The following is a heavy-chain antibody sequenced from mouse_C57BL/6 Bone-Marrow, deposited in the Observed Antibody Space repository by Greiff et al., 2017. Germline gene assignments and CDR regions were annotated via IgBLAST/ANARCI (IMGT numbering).Heavy chain of an antibody. CDR1: GYAFSSSW. CDR2: IYPGDGDT. CDR3: ARLRKGY. J-gene: IGHJ2*01. Sequence: VQLQQSGPELVKPGASVKISCKASGYAFSSSWMNWVKQRPGTGLEWIGRIYPGDGDTNYNGKLKGKATLTADKSSSTAYMQLSSLTSEDSAVYFCARLRKGYWGQGTTLTVSS. V-gene: IGHV1-82*01.